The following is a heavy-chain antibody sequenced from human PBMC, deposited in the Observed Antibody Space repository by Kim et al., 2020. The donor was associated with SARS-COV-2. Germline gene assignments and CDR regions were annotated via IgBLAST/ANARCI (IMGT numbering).Heavy chain of an antibody. Sequence: GGSLRLSCAASGFTFSSSALSWVRQAPGKGLEWVSTISVSGGSTYFADFVKGRFTISRDNSKNTLYLQMNSLRADDTAIFYCVEVEAAAATFHHWGQGTLVTVSS. CDR1: GFTFSSSA. J-gene: IGHJ1*01. CDR3: VEVEAAAATFHH. D-gene: IGHD6-13*01. V-gene: IGHV3-23*01. CDR2: ISVSGGST.